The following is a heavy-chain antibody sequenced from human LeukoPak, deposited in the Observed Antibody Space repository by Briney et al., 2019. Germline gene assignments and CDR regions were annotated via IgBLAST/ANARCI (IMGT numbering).Heavy chain of an antibody. D-gene: IGHD6-19*01. Sequence: ASQTLSLTCTVSGGSISSSSYYWGWIRQPPGKGLEWIGSIYYSGSTYYNPSLKSRVTISVDTSKNQFSLKLSSVTAADTAVYHCAREAQSYYYGMDVWGQGTTVTVSS. CDR1: GGSISSSSYY. J-gene: IGHJ6*02. V-gene: IGHV4-39*07. CDR3: AREAQSYYYGMDV. CDR2: IYYSGST.